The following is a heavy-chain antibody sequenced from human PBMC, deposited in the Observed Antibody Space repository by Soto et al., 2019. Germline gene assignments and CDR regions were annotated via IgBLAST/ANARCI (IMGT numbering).Heavy chain of an antibody. CDR2: ISFDVTTK. V-gene: IGHV3-30*03. D-gene: IGHD6-13*01. J-gene: IGHJ4*02. CDR1: GFTFSSYG. Sequence: QVQLVESGGGVVQPGRSLRLSCAASGFTFSSYGMHWVRQAPGKGLEWVAVISFDVTTKYYADSVRGRFTISRDKSTSTLYLHMNSLKAEDTAVYYCAIDRSHTWGAAGSRGQETLVCVSS. CDR3: AIDRSHTWGAAGS.